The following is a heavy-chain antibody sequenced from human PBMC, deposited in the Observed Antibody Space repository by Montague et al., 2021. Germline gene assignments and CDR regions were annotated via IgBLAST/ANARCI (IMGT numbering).Heavy chain of an antibody. V-gene: IGHV4-59*08. J-gene: IGHJ5*02. CDR2: MFYGGAT. Sequence: SETLSLTCTVSSGSIFHDHWSWVRQPPGKGLEWLGSMFYGGATSNNPSLKSRVTMSIDTSTNQFSLKLSFVTAADTAVYYCAKEVYFVSWSSYMGFDPWGQGILVTVSS. D-gene: IGHD3-10*01. CDR1: SGSIFHDH. CDR3: AKEVYFVSWSSYMGFDP.